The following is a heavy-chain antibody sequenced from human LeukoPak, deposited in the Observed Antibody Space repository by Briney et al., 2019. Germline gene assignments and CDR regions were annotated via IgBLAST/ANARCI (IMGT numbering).Heavy chain of an antibody. D-gene: IGHD2-21*02. CDR2: IRSKVYGGTT. V-gene: IGHV3-49*04. CDR1: GFTFGDYA. J-gene: IGHJ3*02. CDR3: TREGAYCGGDCYNDAFDI. Sequence: GGSLRLSCTASGFTFGDYAMSWVRQAPGKGLEWVGCIRSKVYGGTTEYAASVKGRFTISRDDSKSIAYLQMNSLKTEDTAVYYCTREGAYCGGDCYNDAFDIWGQGTMVTVSS.